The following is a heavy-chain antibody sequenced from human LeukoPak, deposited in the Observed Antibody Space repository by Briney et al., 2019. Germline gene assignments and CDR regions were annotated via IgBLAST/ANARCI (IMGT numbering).Heavy chain of an antibody. Sequence: ASVKVSCKASGYTFTVYYMHWVRQAPGQGLEWMGIINPSGGSTSYAQKFQGRVTMTRDTSTSTVYMELSSLRSEDTAVYYCARAYYYDSSGLDAFDIWGQGTMVTVSS. CDR2: INPSGGST. J-gene: IGHJ3*02. V-gene: IGHV1-46*01. CDR1: GYTFTVYY. D-gene: IGHD3-22*01. CDR3: ARAYYYDSSGLDAFDI.